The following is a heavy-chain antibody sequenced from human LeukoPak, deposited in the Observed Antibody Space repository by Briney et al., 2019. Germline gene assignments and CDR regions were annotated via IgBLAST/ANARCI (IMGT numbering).Heavy chain of an antibody. CDR3: AREFGGITHNWFDP. V-gene: IGHV1-2*02. D-gene: IGHD1-20*01. Sequence: ASVKVSCKASGYTFTGYYMHWVRQAPGQGLEWMGWINPNSGGTNYAQKFQGRLTMTRDTSISTAYMELSRLRSDDTAVYYCAREFGGITHNWFDPWGQGTLVTVSS. CDR2: INPNSGGT. J-gene: IGHJ5*02. CDR1: GYTFTGYY.